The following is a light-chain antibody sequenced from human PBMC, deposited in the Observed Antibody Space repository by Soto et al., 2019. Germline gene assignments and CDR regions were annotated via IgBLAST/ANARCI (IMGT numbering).Light chain of an antibody. V-gene: IGKV1-39*01. CDR3: QQGFSTPIT. Sequence: DIQMTQSPSSLSASVRDRVTITCRASQNIGNYLNWYQQTPGKAPRLLISTASSLQSGVPSRFTGSRSGADFTLTISSLQPEDSATYYCQQGFSTPITFDQGTKVDIK. J-gene: IGKJ1*01. CDR2: TAS. CDR1: QNIGNY.